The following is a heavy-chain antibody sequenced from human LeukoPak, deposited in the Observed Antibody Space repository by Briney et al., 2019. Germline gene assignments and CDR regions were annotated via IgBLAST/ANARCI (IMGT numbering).Heavy chain of an antibody. Sequence: SETLSLTCTVSGGSISSYYWSWIRQPPGKGLEWIGYIYYSGSTNCNPSLKSRVTISVDTSKNQFSLKLSSVTAADTAVYYCARAEYYDFWSGFNHYYGMDVWGQGTTVTVSS. CDR2: IYYSGST. CDR1: GGSISSYY. D-gene: IGHD3-3*01. J-gene: IGHJ6*02. V-gene: IGHV4-59*01. CDR3: ARAEYYDFWSGFNHYYGMDV.